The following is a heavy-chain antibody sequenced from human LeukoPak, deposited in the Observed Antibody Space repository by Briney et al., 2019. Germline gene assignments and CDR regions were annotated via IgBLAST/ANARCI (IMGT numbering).Heavy chain of an antibody. CDR2: IKHDGSEK. D-gene: IGHD1-26*01. CDR1: GFTFSTYW. Sequence: GGSLRLSCAASGFTFSTYWMSWVRQVPGKGLEWVANIKHDGSEKYYVDSVKGRFTISRDNAKDSLFLQMNSLRAEDTAVYFCARHQTWEQAADYFDCWGQGTLVTVSS. V-gene: IGHV3-7*01. J-gene: IGHJ4*02. CDR3: ARHQTWEQAADYFDC.